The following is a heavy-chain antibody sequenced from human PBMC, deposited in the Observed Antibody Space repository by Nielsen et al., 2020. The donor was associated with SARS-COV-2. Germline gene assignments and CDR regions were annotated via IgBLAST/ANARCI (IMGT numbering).Heavy chain of an antibody. CDR2: ISYDGSNK. CDR1: GFTFSSYG. CDR3: AKDEGTRWSLHVMDV. V-gene: IGHV3-30*12. J-gene: IGHJ6*02. Sequence: GGSLRLSCAASGFTFSSYGMHWVRQAPGKGLEWVAVISYDGSNKYYADSVKGRFTISRDNSKNTVYLQMDSLRAEDTAVYYCAKDEGTRWSLHVMDVWGQGTTVTVSS.